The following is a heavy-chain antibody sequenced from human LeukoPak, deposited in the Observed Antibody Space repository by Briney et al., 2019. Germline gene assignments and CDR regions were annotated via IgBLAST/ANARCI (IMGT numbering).Heavy chain of an antibody. CDR3: ARASIITGTSLRIHLDV. CDR2: IIPIFGTA. V-gene: IGHV1-69*13. J-gene: IGHJ6*02. D-gene: IGHD1-7*01. Sequence: SVKVSCKASGGTFSSYAISWVRQAPGQGLEWMGGIIPIFGTANYAQKFQGRVTITADESTSTAYMELSSLRSEDTAVYYCARASIITGTSLRIHLDVWGQGTTATVSS. CDR1: GGTFSSYA.